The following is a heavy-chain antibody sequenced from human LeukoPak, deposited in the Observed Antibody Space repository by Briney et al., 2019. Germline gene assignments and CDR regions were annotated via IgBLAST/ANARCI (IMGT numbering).Heavy chain of an antibody. Sequence: GSLRLSCAASGFTFSSYGMHWVRQAPGKGLEWVAVISYDGSNKYYADSVKGRFTISRDNSKNTLYLQMNSLRAEDTAVYYCAKDQGYSYGLDYWGQGTLVTVSS. CDR1: GFTFSSYG. V-gene: IGHV3-30*18. CDR2: ISYDGSNK. J-gene: IGHJ4*02. CDR3: AKDQGYSYGLDY. D-gene: IGHD5-18*01.